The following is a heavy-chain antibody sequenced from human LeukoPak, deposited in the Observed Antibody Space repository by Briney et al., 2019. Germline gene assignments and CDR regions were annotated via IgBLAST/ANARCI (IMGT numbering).Heavy chain of an antibody. CDR3: ARPLSAASGTDFHY. CDR2: ISGSGTTT. CDR1: GFTFSGYA. Sequence: GGSLRLSCAASGFTFSGYAMSWVRQAPGKGLDWVSAISGSGTTTYYADSVEGRFTISRDISKDTLYLQMNSLRAEDTAVYYCARPLSAASGTDFHYWGQGTLVTVSS. V-gene: IGHV3-23*01. J-gene: IGHJ4*02. D-gene: IGHD6-13*01.